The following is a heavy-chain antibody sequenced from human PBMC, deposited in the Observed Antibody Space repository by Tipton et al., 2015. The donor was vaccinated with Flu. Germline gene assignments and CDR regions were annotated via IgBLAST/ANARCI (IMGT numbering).Heavy chain of an antibody. CDR2: IYHRGNT. CDR3: ARDEDTSMGTH. V-gene: IGHV4-38-2*02. D-gene: IGHD5-18*01. J-gene: IGHJ4*02. CDR1: GYSISSGYY. Sequence: TLSLTCTVSGYSISSGYYWGWVRQPPGKGLEWIGTIYHRGNTYYNPSLKSRVTISVDTSKNQLSLRLGSVTAADTAVYYCARDEDTSMGTHWGQGTLVTVSS.